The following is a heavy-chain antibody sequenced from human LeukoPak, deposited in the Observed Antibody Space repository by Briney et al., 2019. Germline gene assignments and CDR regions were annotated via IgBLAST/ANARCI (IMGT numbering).Heavy chain of an antibody. CDR1: GCTFRDYS. V-gene: IGHV3-23*01. CDR2: IARDDYT. CDR3: VKERDRGTDVADDFDF. D-gene: IGHD6-19*01. J-gene: IGHJ4*02. Sequence: PGASLRLSCVASGCTFRDYSMAWVRQVPGGGLEWVSAIARDDYTVYPDPLKGRFTISRDNSRNTLYLQMNTLRAEDTAVYYCVKERDRGTDVADDFDFWGQGTLVTVSS.